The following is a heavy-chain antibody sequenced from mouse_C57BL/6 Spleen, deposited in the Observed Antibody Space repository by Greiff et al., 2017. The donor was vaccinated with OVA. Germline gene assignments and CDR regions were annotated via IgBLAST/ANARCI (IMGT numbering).Heavy chain of an antibody. D-gene: IGHD1-1*01. CDR2: IYPSDSET. V-gene: IGHV1-61*01. CDR3: AREGGSSLYYFDY. CDR1: GYTFTSYW. Sequence: QVQLQQPGAELVRPGSSVKLSCKASGYTFTSYWMDWVKQRPGQGLEWIGSIYPSDSETHYNQKFKDKATLTVDKSSSTAYMQLSSLTSEDSAVYYCAREGGSSLYYFDYWGQGTTLTVSS. J-gene: IGHJ2*01.